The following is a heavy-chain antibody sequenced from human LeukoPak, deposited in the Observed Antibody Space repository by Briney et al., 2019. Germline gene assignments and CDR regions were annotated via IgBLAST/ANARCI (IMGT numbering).Heavy chain of an antibody. V-gene: IGHV3-20*01. CDR3: ARVNYKDYYYGMDV. D-gene: IGHD1-7*01. J-gene: IGHJ6*02. CDR2: INWNGGST. CDR1: GFTVSSNY. Sequence: PGGSLRLSCAASGFTVSSNYMSWVRQAPGKGLEWVSGINWNGGSTGYADSVKGRFTISRDNAKNSLYLQMNSLRAEDTALYHCARVNYKDYYYGMDVWGQGTTVTVSS.